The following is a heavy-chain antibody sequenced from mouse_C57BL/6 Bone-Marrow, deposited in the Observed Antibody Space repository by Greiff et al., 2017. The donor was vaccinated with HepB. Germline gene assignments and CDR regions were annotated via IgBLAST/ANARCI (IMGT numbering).Heavy chain of an antibody. CDR1: EYAFPSYD. CDR3: ARGWLLRDYYAMDY. CDR2: INSDGGST. J-gene: IGHJ4*01. D-gene: IGHD2-3*01. V-gene: IGHV5-2*01. Sequence: EVNLVESGGGLVQPGESLKLSCESNEYAFPSYDMSWVRKTPEKRLELVAAINSDGGSTDYPDTMERRFIISRDNTKKTLYLKMSSLRSEDTALYYCARGWLLRDYYAMDYWGQGTAVTVSS.